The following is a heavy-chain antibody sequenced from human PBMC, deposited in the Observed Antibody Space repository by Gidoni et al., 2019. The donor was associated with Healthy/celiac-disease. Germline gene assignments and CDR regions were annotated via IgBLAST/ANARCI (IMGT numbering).Heavy chain of an antibody. J-gene: IGHJ5*02. V-gene: IGHV1-18*04. CDR1: GYTCTSHG. D-gene: IGHD6-13*01. CDR3: ARVAAARSENWFDP. CDR2: ISAYHGNT. Sequence: QLQLVQSGAEVKKPGASVKVSCKASGYTCTSHGISWVRQAPGQGLEWMGWISAYHGNTNYAQKLQGSVTMTTDTSTSTAYMELRSLRSDDTAVYYCARVAAARSENWFDPWGQGTLVTVSS.